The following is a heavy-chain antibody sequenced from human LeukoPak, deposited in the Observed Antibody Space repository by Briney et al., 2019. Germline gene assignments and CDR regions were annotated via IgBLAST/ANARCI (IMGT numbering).Heavy chain of an antibody. CDR3: TRGTG. Sequence: GGSLRLSCAASGFSFSTYSMSWVRHAPGKGLEWVSVISDTGATKFYADSVKGRFTISRDNSKNTLYLQMNSLKTEDTAVYYCTRGTGWGQGTLVTVSS. V-gene: IGHV3-23*01. CDR2: ISDTGATK. J-gene: IGHJ4*02. D-gene: IGHD3/OR15-3a*01. CDR1: GFSFSTYS.